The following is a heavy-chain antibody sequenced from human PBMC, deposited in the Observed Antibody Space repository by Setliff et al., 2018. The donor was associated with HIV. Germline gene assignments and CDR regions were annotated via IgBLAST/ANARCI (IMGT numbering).Heavy chain of an antibody. CDR3: ARAMVRGFGAFDI. CDR1: GYTFTGYY. CDR2: INPNSGGT. Sequence: GASVKVSCKASGYTFTGYYMHWVRQAPGQGLEWMGWINPNSGGTNYAQKFQGWVTMTRDTSISTAYMELSRLRSDDTAVYYCARAMVRGFGAFDIWGQGTMVTVSS. V-gene: IGHV1-2*04. J-gene: IGHJ3*02. D-gene: IGHD3-10*01.